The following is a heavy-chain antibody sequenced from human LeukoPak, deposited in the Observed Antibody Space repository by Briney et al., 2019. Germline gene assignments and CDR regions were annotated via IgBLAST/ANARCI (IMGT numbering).Heavy chain of an antibody. CDR3: ARRGSSWYNWFDP. Sequence: SETLSLTCTVSGGSISSYYWSWILQPPGKGLEWIGYIYTSGSTNYNPSLKSRVTISVDTSKNQFSLKLSSVTAADTAVYYCARRGSSWYNWFDPWGQGTLVTVSS. CDR2: IYTSGST. J-gene: IGHJ5*02. D-gene: IGHD6-13*01. V-gene: IGHV4-4*09. CDR1: GGSISSYY.